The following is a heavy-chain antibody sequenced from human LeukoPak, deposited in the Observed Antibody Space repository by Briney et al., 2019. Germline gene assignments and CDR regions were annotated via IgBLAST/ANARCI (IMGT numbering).Heavy chain of an antibody. CDR3: ARFHDYSNYDWFDP. Sequence: EASVKVSCKAPGGTFSSYAISWVRQAPGQGLEWMGGIIPIFGTANYAQKFQGRVTITADESTSTAYMELSSLRSEDTAVYYCARFHDYSNYDWFDPWGQGTLVTVSS. CDR1: GGTFSSYA. D-gene: IGHD4-11*01. CDR2: IIPIFGTA. J-gene: IGHJ5*02. V-gene: IGHV1-69*13.